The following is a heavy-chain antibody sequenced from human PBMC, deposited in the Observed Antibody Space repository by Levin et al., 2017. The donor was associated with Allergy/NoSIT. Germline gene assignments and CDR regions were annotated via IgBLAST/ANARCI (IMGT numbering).Heavy chain of an antibody. CDR1: GFTFSTYS. CDR3: AREYAPHCSGGSCYGY. V-gene: IGHV3-48*01. CDR2: ISSISSSI. D-gene: IGHD2-15*01. Sequence: GGSLRLSCAASGFTFSTYSMNWVRQAPGKGLEWVAYISSISSSIYYADSVQGRFTISRDNAKHSLYLQMNSLRAEDTAVYYCAREYAPHCSGGSCYGYWGQGTLVAVSS. J-gene: IGHJ4*02.